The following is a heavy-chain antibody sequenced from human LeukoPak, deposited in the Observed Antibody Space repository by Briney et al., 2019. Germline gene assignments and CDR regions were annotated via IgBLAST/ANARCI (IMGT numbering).Heavy chain of an antibody. V-gene: IGHV4-39*01. Sequence: SETLSLTCTVSGGSISSGSYYWGWIRQPPGKGLEWIGSIYYSRSTYYNPSLKSRVTISVDTSKNQFSLKLSSVTAADTAVYYCARGLFDSSGYPSWGQGTLVTVSS. CDR3: ARGLFDSSGYPS. J-gene: IGHJ4*02. CDR2: IYYSRST. CDR1: GGSISSGSYY. D-gene: IGHD3-22*01.